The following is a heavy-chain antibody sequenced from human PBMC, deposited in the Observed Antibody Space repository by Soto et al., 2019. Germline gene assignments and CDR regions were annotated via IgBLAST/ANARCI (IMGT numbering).Heavy chain of an antibody. CDR2: IYYSGST. J-gene: IGHJ3*02. CDR1: GGSISSYY. CDR3: ARGGTLVDAFDI. Sequence: QVQLQESGPGLVKPSETLSLTCTVSGGSISSYYWSWIRQPPGKGLEWIGYIYYSGSTNYNPSLKSRVTISVDTSKNQFSLKLSSVTAADTAVYYCARGGTLVDAFDIWGQGTMVTVSS. D-gene: IGHD1-7*01. V-gene: IGHV4-59*01.